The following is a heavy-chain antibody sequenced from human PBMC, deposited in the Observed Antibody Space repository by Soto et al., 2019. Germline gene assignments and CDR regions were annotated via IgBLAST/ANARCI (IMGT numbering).Heavy chain of an antibody. V-gene: IGHV3-30-3*01. D-gene: IGHD4-17*01. J-gene: IGHJ4*02. CDR3: AVYGYGVSAAAY. CDR2: ISYDGSNK. CDR1: GFTFSSYA. Sequence: GGSLRLSCAASGFTFSSYAMHWVRQAPGKGLEWVAVISYDGSNKYYADSVKGRFTISRDNSKNTLYLQLNSLRPEDTAVYYCAVYGYGVSAAAYWGQGTLVTVSS.